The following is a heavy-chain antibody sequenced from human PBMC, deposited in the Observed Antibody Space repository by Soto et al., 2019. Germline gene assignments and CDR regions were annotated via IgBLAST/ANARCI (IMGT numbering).Heavy chain of an antibody. CDR2: IYHSGSI. CDR3: ARGKGHTGLNCFDP. J-gene: IGHJ5*02. D-gene: IGHD2-21*02. Sequence: PSETLSLTCAVSGYSISSGYYWGWIRQPPGKGLEWIGSIYHSGSIYYNPSLKSRASISVDTSKNHFSLKLSSVTAADTAVYYCARGKGHTGLNCFDPWGQGTLVTVSS. V-gene: IGHV4-38-2*01. CDR1: GYSISSGYY.